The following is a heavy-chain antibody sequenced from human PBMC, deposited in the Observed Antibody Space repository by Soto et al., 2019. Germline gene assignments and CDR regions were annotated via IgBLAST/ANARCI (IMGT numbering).Heavy chain of an antibody. CDR3: AKVMVRGVSGTFYFDY. CDR2: ISGSGGST. CDR1: GFTFSSYA. V-gene: IGHV3-23*01. J-gene: IGHJ4*02. D-gene: IGHD3-10*01. Sequence: GGSLRLSCAASGFTFSSYAMSWVRQAPGKGLEWVSAISGSGGSTYYADSVKGRFTISRDNSKNTLYLQMNSLRAEDTAVYYCAKVMVRGVSGTFYFDYWCQGTLVTVSS.